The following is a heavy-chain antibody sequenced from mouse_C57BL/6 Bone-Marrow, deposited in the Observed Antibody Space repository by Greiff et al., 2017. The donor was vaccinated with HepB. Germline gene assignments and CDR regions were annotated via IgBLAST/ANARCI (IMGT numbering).Heavy chain of an antibody. V-gene: IGHV1-64*01. J-gene: IGHJ1*03. CDR1: GYTFTSYW. CDR2: IHPNSGST. Sequence: QVQLQQPGAELVKPGASVKLSCKASGYTFTSYWMHWVKQRPGQGLEWIGMIHPNSGSTNYNEKFKSKATLTVDKSSSTAYMQLSSLTSGDSAVYDCAREGYYGSRYFDVWGTGTTVTVSS. CDR3: AREGYYGSRYFDV. D-gene: IGHD1-1*01.